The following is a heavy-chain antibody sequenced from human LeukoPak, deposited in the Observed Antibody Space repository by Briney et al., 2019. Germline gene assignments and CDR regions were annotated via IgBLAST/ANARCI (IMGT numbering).Heavy chain of an antibody. CDR2: INPNSGGT. CDR3: ASPRGRDGYNYGFFDY. V-gene: IGHV1-2*06. Sequence: ASVKVSCKASGYTFTGHYMHWVRQAPGQGLEWMGRINPNSGGTNYAQKFQGRVTMTRDTSISTAYMELSRLRSDDTAVYYCASPRGRDGYNYGFFDYWGQGTLVTVS. CDR1: GYTFTGHY. D-gene: IGHD5-24*01. J-gene: IGHJ4*02.